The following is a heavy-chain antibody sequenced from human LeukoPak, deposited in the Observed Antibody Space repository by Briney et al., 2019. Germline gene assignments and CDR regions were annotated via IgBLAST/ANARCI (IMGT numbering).Heavy chain of an antibody. V-gene: IGHV4-39*01. D-gene: IGHD3-22*01. Sequence: SETLSLTCTVSGGSISSISYYWGWIRQSPGRGLEWIGSVYYTGSAYYNPSLKSRATISADTSKNQFSLNLNSVTAADAAVYYCARAGPNAYYYDSSGYYFDYWGQGTLVTVSS. CDR1: GGSISSISYY. CDR3: ARAGPNAYYYDSSGYYFDY. J-gene: IGHJ4*02. CDR2: VYYTGSA.